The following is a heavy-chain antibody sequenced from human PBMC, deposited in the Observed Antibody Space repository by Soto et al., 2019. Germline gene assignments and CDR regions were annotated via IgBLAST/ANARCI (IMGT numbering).Heavy chain of an antibody. CDR3: ARGPIVVVPAARRWFDP. Sequence: SETLSLTCAVYGGSFSGYYWSWIRQPPGKGLEWIGEINHSGSTNYNPSLKSRVTISVDTSKNQFSLKLSSVTAADTAVYYCARGPIVVVPAARRWFDPWGQGTLVTVSS. V-gene: IGHV4-34*01. CDR1: GGSFSGYY. J-gene: IGHJ5*02. CDR2: INHSGST. D-gene: IGHD2-2*01.